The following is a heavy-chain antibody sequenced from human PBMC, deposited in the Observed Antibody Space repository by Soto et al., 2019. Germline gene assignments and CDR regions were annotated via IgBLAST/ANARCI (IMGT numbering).Heavy chain of an antibody. V-gene: IGHV4-39*01. J-gene: IGHJ4*02. CDR3: ARRGTSSWYGY. CDR1: GGSISSNNYY. D-gene: IGHD6-13*01. Sequence: QLQLQESGPGLVKPSETLSLICTVSGGSISSNNYYWGWIRQPPGKGLEWIGSIYYSGSTYYNPSLKRLVTISLDTSKNQFSLTLSSVTAADTAVYYCARRGTSSWYGYWGQVPLVTVSS. CDR2: IYYSGST.